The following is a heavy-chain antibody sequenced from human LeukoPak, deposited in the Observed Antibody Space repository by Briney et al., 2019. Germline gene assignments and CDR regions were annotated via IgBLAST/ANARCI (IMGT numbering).Heavy chain of an antibody. CDR2: ISRSGSTK. CDR3: ARVVGARDY. J-gene: IGHJ4*02. D-gene: IGHD1-26*01. Sequence: GGSLRLSCAASGFTFSDYNMRWIRQAPGKGLEWVSSISRSGSTKYYADSVKGRFTISKDNAKNSLFLQMNSLRAEDTAVYYCARVVGARDYWGQGTLVTVSS. CDR1: GFTFSDYN. V-gene: IGHV3-11*01.